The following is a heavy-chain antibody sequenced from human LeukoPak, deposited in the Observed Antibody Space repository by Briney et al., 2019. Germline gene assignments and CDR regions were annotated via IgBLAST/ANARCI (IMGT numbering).Heavy chain of an antibody. CDR1: GYSISSGYY. CDR2: IYHSGST. D-gene: IGHD1-7*01. J-gene: IGHJ6*04. CDR3: ARERMELPDYYYYYGMDV. V-gene: IGHV4-38-2*02. Sequence: SETLSLTCAVSGYSISSGYYWGWIRQPPGKGLEWIGSIYHSGSTYYNPSLKSRVTISVDTSKNQFSLKLSSVTAAGTAVYYCARERMELPDYYYYYGMDVWGKGTTVTVSS.